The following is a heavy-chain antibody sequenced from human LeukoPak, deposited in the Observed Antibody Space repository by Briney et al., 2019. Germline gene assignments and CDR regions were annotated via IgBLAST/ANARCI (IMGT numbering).Heavy chain of an antibody. V-gene: IGHV3-48*03. CDR1: GFTFSSYE. Sequence: PGGSLRLSCAASGFTFSSYEMNWVRQAPGKGLEWVSFISSSGDSIYYADSVKGRFTISRDNAKNSLYLQMNSLRAEDAAVYYCARAYNYAFDIWGQGTMVTVSS. CDR2: ISSSGDSI. J-gene: IGHJ3*02. CDR3: ARAYNYAFDI. D-gene: IGHD1-20*01.